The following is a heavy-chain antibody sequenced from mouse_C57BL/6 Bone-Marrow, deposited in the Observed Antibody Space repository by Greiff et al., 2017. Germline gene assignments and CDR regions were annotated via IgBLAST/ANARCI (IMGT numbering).Heavy chain of an antibody. V-gene: IGHV14-4*01. CDR3: TTGSSFFDD. D-gene: IGHD1-1*01. Sequence: EVQLQQSGAELVRPGASVKLSCTASGFNIKDDYMHWVKQRPEQGLEWIGWIDPENGDTEYASKFQGKATITADTSSNTAYLQLSSLTSEDTAVYYCTTGSSFFDDWGQGTTLTVSS. J-gene: IGHJ2*01. CDR2: IDPENGDT. CDR1: GFNIKDDY.